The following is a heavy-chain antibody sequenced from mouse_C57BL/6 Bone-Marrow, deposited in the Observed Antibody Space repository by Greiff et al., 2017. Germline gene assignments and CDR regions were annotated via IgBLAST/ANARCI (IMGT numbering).Heavy chain of an antibody. CDR3: ARDYYGSTGTMDY. D-gene: IGHD1-1*01. CDR1: GYNFTSYW. V-gene: IGHV1-72*01. Sequence: QVQLQQPGAELVKPGASVKLSCKASGYNFTSYWMHWVKQRPGRGLEWIGRIDPNSGGTKYNEKFKSKATLSVDKPSSTAYMQLSSLTSADSAVYYCARDYYGSTGTMDYWGQGTSVTVSS. CDR2: IDPNSGGT. J-gene: IGHJ4*01.